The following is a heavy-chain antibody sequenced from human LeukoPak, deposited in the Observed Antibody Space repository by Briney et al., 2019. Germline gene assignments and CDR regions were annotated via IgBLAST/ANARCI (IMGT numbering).Heavy chain of an antibody. V-gene: IGHV3-48*04. D-gene: IGHD6-19*01. J-gene: IGHJ4*02. CDR3: ARIPGEAAVAGMYYFDY. Sequence: PGGSLRLSCVASGFPFSLYSMNWVRQAPGKGLEWVSYISDSSSTIYYADSVKGRFTISRDNAKNSLYPQMNSLRAEDTAVYYCARIPGEAAVAGMYYFDYWGQGTLVTVSS. CDR1: GFPFSLYS. CDR2: ISDSSSTI.